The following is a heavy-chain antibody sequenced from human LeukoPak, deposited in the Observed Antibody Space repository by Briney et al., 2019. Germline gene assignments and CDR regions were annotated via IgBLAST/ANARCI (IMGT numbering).Heavy chain of an antibody. CDR2: IYHSGST. J-gene: IGHJ5*02. D-gene: IGHD2-2*01. CDR3: ARHPHHCSSTSCYVYWFDP. Sequence: PSETLSLTCTVSGGSISSSSFYWGWIRQPPGKGLQWIGSIYHSGSTQYNPTLKSRVTISVDTSKNQFSLKLSSVTAADTAAYYCARHPHHCSSTSCYVYWFDPWGQGTLATVSS. V-gene: IGHV4-39*07. CDR1: GGSISSSSFY.